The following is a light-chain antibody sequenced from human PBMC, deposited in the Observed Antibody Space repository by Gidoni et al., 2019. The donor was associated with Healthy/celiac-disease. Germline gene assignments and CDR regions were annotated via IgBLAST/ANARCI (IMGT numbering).Light chain of an antibody. J-gene: IGKJ1*01. V-gene: IGKV3-20*01. CDR3: QQYSGA. CDR1: QSVSSSY. Sequence: EIVLTQSPGTLSLSPGERATLSCRASQSVSSSYLAWYQQKPGQAPRLLLYGASSRATGIPDRFSGSGSGTDFTLTISRLEPEDFAVYYCQQYSGAFGQGTKVEIK. CDR2: GAS.